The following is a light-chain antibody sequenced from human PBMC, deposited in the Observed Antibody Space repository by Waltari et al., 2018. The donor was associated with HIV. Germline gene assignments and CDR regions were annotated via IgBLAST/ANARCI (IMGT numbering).Light chain of an antibody. V-gene: IGLV2-23*01. CDR2: DVS. J-gene: IGLJ2*01. Sequence: QSALTQPASVSGSPGQSITISCTGTSSDVGGYNYVSWYQQHPGKAPKLVIYDVSERPSGVSNRCAGSKSGNTASLTISGLQAEDEADYNCCSYAGSSTLLFGGGTKVTVL. CDR3: CSYAGSSTLL. CDR1: SSDVGGYNY.